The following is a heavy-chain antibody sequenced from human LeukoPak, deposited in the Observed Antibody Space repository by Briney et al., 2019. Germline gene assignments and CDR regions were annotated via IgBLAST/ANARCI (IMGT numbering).Heavy chain of an antibody. D-gene: IGHD3-10*01. CDR1: GYTFTTYY. V-gene: IGHV1-46*01. CDR3: ARGRIFVY. Sequence: ASVKVSCKASGYTFTTYYMHWMRQAPGQGLEWMGIINPSGGRTSYAHKFQGRVTMTRDMSTSTVYMELSSLRSEDTAVYYCARGRIFVYWGQGTLVTVSS. CDR2: INPSGGRT. J-gene: IGHJ4*02.